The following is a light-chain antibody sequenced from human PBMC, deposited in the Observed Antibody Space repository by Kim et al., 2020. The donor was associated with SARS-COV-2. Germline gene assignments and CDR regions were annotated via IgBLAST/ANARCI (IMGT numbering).Light chain of an antibody. J-gene: IGLJ3*02. Sequence: RVTIACTGSSFNIGAGYDVHWYQQLPGTAPKLLIYGNSNRPSGVPDRFSGSKSGTSGSLAITGLQAEDEADYYCQSYDSSLRGSVFGGGTQLTVL. CDR2: GNS. CDR3: QSYDSSLRGSV. V-gene: IGLV1-40*01. CDR1: SFNIGAGYD.